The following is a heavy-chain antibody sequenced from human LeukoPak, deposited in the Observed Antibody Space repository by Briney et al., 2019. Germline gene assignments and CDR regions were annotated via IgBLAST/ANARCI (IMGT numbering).Heavy chain of an antibody. CDR3: ARGDQDYGDY. D-gene: IGHD1-26*01. CDR2: ISAYNGNT. J-gene: IGHJ4*02. CDR1: GYTFTIYG. V-gene: IGHV1-18*01. Sequence: ASVTVSFTSSGYTFTIYGTSWVRQVTVQGVKWMGWISAYNGNTNYAQKLQGRVTMTTDTSTSTAYMELRSLRSDDTAVYYCARGDQDYGDYWGQGTLVTVSS.